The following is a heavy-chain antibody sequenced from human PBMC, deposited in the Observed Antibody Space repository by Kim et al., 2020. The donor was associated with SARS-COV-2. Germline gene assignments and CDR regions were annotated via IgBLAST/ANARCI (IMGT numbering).Heavy chain of an antibody. J-gene: IGHJ3*02. V-gene: IGHV1-69*01. D-gene: IGHD6-19*01. Sequence: YAQQRQGRVTITADESTRTASMELGRQRSEDTAVYYCAKASSGWHDAFDIWGQGTMVTVSS. CDR3: AKASSGWHDAFDI.